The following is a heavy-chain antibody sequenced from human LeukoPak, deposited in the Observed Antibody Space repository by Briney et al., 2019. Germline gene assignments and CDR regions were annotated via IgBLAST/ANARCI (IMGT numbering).Heavy chain of an antibody. CDR2: ISAYNGNT. J-gene: IGHJ6*03. Sequence: GASVKVSCKASGYTFTSYGISWVRQAPGQGLEWMGWISAYNGNTNYAQKLQGRVTMTTDTSTNTAYMELRSLRSDDTAVYYCARGGDGDYSFYYYMDVWGKGTTVTISS. V-gene: IGHV1-18*01. D-gene: IGHD4-17*01. CDR3: ARGGDGDYSFYYYMDV. CDR1: GYTFTSYG.